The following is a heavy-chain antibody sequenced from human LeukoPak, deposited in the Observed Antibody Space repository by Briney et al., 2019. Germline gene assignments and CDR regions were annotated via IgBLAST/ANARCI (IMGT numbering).Heavy chain of an antibody. D-gene: IGHD3-22*01. Sequence: SETLSLTCAVYGGSFSGYHWSWIRQPPGKGLEWIGEINHSGSTNYNPSLKSRVTISVDTSKNQFSLKLSSVTAADTAVYYCARARYYYDSSGYYLDWGQGTLVTVSS. CDR1: GGSFSGYH. CDR2: INHSGST. V-gene: IGHV4-34*01. J-gene: IGHJ4*02. CDR3: ARARYYYDSSGYYLD.